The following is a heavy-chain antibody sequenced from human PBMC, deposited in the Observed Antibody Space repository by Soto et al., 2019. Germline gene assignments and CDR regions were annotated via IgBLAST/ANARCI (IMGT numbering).Heavy chain of an antibody. CDR1: GFTFSIYS. D-gene: IGHD3-16*02. Sequence: PGGSLRLSCAASGFTFSIYSMNWVRQAPGKGLEWVSSISSSSSYIYYADSVKGRFTISRDNAKNSLYLQMNSLRAEDTAVYYCARDSLVDTAMPHGWVITFGGVIVDAFDIWGQGTMVTVSS. CDR3: ARDSLVDTAMPHGWVITFGGVIVDAFDI. J-gene: IGHJ3*02. CDR2: ISSSSSYI. V-gene: IGHV3-21*01.